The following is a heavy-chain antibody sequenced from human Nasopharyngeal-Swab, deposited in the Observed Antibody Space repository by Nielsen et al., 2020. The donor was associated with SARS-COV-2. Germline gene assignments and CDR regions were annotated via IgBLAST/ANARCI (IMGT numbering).Heavy chain of an antibody. CDR2: IKEDGSKK. Sequence: GGSLRLSCAASGFPFSRYWMSWVRQAPGKGLEWVAHIKEDGSKKYYVDSVNGRFTISRDNTKNSEYLQMNSLRADDTALYYCVIASSVAFDFWGQGTMVTVTS. V-gene: IGHV3-7*01. D-gene: IGHD5/OR15-5a*01. CDR1: GFPFSRYW. CDR3: VIASSVAFDF. J-gene: IGHJ3*01.